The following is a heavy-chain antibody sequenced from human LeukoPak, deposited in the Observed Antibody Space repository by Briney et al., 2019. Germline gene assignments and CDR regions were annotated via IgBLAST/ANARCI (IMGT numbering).Heavy chain of an antibody. D-gene: IGHD6-19*01. J-gene: IGHJ6*03. CDR3: AKGWRAVAGTYYYYYYMDV. CDR1: GFTFNDYW. V-gene: IGHV3-74*03. Sequence: GGSLRLSCVGSGFTFNDYWIHWVRQAPGKGLVWVSAIKTDGSAMQYADSVKGRFTISRDNSKNTLYLQMNSLRAEDTAVYYCAKGWRAVAGTYYYYYYMDVWGKGTTVTVSS. CDR2: IKTDGSAM.